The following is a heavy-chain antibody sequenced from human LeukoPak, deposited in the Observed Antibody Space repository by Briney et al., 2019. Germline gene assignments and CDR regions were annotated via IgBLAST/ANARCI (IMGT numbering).Heavy chain of an antibody. D-gene: IGHD6-13*01. CDR1: GGSLSGYY. J-gene: IGHJ4*02. CDR2: INHSGNT. CDR3: ARGSIAAAGFDY. Sequence: PSETLSLTCTVYGGSLSGYYWNWIRQPPGKGLEWIGEINHSGNTNYNPSLKSRLTISVDKPKNQFSLKVSSVTAADTAVYYCARGSIAAAGFDYWGQGTLVTVSS. V-gene: IGHV4-34*01.